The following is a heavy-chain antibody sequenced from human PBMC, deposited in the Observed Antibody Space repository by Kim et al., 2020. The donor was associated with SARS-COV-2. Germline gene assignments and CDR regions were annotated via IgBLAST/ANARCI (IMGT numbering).Heavy chain of an antibody. CDR3: ARVAYDSGYDQGSNWFDP. J-gene: IGHJ5*02. V-gene: IGHV4-59*01. D-gene: IGHD5-12*01. Sequence: KSRVNISVDTSKNQFSLKLSSVTAADTAVYYCARVAYDSGYDQGSNWFDPWGQGTLVTVSS.